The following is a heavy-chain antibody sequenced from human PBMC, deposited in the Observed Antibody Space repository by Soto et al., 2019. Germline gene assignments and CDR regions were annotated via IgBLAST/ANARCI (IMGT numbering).Heavy chain of an antibody. Sequence: QLVESGGGLVQPGGSLRLSCEASGFTFSGYWMSWVRQAPGKGLEWVADIKHDGSVQYYVDSVKGRLTISRDNAKKQLYLQMNGLRVEDTALYYCARAPYSNAWYRFDLWGQGTLVTVSS. CDR3: ARAPYSNAWYRFDL. CDR2: IKHDGSVQ. V-gene: IGHV3-7*03. J-gene: IGHJ4*02. CDR1: GFTFSGYW. D-gene: IGHD4-4*01.